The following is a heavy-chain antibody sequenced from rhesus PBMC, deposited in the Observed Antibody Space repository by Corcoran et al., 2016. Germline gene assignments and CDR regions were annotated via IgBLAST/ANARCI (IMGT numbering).Heavy chain of an antibody. Sequence: EVQLVESGGGLAKPGGSLRLSCAASGFSFSDYYMYWVRQAPGKGLEWVSGFCYTGGSKYYADSVKGRFTISKENAKNTLYLQMGSLRAEDTAVYYCARDEYYYSGSFPAYWGQGVLVTVSS. J-gene: IGHJ4*01. CDR3: ARDEYYYSGSFPAY. CDR2: FCYTGGSK. V-gene: IGHV3S18*01. D-gene: IGHD3-16*01. CDR1: GFSFSDYY.